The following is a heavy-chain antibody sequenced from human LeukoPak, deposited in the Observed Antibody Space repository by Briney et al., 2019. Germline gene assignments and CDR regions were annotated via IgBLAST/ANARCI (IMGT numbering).Heavy chain of an antibody. CDR2: IYYSGST. CDR3: ARYPVWGSYRHDAFDI. J-gene: IGHJ3*02. V-gene: IGHV4-59*08. CDR1: GGSISSYY. D-gene: IGHD3-16*02. Sequence: SETLSLTCTVSGGSISSYYWSWIRQPPGKGLEWIGYIYYSGSTNYNPSLKSRVTISVDTSKNQFSLKLSSVTAADTAVYYCARYPVWGSYRHDAFDIWGQGTMVTVSS.